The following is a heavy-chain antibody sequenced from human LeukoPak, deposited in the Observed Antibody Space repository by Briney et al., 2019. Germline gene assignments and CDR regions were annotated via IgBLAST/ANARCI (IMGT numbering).Heavy chain of an antibody. CDR3: ARGALATVTTISGGAFDI. CDR2: IIPIFGTA. Sequence: SVKVSCKASGGTFSSYAISWVRQAPGQGLEWMGGIIPIFGTANYAQKFQGRVTITADKSTSTAYMELSSLRSEDTAVYYCARGALATVTTISGGAFDIWGQGTMVTVSS. V-gene: IGHV1-69*06. D-gene: IGHD4-17*01. J-gene: IGHJ3*02. CDR1: GGTFSSYA.